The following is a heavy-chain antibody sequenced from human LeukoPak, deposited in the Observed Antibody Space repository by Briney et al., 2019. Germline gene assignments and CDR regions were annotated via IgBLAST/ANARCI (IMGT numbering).Heavy chain of an antibody. V-gene: IGHV4-38-2*02. Sequence: SETLSLTCTVSGYSISSGYYWGWIRQPPGKGLEWIGSIYHSGSTYYNPSLKSRVTISVDTSKNQFSLKLSSVTAADTAVYYCARDPTVVTPFDYWGQGTLVIVSS. D-gene: IGHD4-23*01. CDR1: GYSISSGYY. CDR3: ARDPTVVTPFDY. J-gene: IGHJ4*02. CDR2: IYHSGST.